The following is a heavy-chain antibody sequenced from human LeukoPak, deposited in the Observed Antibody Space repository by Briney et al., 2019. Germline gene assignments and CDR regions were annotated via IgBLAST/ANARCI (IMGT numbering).Heavy chain of an antibody. J-gene: IGHJ4*02. CDR3: ARAGRKYAFDY. Sequence: ASVKVSCKASGYSSTSHDINWVRQATGQGLEWMGWMNPNSGNTGYAQKFQGRVTMTTDTSMKTAYIELSSLRSEDTAVYYCARAGRKYAFDYWGQGTLVTVSS. CDR2: MNPNSGNT. CDR1: GYSSTSHD. V-gene: IGHV1-8*01.